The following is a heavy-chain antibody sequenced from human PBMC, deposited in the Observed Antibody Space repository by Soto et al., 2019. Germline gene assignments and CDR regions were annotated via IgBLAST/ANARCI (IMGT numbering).Heavy chain of an antibody. CDR1: GFSFSSYT. D-gene: IGHD3-10*01. J-gene: IGHJ4*02. Sequence: GGSLRLSCAASGFSFSSYTMNWVRQAPGKGLEWVSSISWSSSYIYYTDSVKGRFTVSRDNAKNTLYLQMNSLRAEDTAVYYCVRGRGGDWGQGTLVTVSS. CDR2: ISWSSSYI. V-gene: IGHV3-21*01. CDR3: VRGRGGD.